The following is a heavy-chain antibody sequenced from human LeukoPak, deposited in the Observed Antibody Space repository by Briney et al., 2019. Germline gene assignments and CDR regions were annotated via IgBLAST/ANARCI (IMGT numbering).Heavy chain of an antibody. CDR3: ARQRGGSGSINWLDP. CDR2: IFPDDSDT. Sequence: GESLKISCKASGYSSTAYWIGWVRQLPGEGLEWMGVIFPDDSDTRYSPSFQGHVTISADKSITTAYLQWTSLKASDTAMYYCARQRGGSGSINWLDPWGQGTLVTVSS. CDR1: GYSSTAYW. D-gene: IGHD3-10*01. V-gene: IGHV5-51*01. J-gene: IGHJ5*02.